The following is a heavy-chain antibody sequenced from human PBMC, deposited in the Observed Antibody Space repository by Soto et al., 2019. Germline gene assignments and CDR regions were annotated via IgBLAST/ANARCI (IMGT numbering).Heavy chain of an antibody. CDR1: GGSISSGDYY. J-gene: IGHJ6*02. Sequence: SETLSLTCTVSGGSISSGDYYWSWIRQPPGKGLEWIGYIYYSGSTYYNPSLKSRVTISVDTSKNQFSLKLSSVTAADTAVYYCARAPLGYDILTGYYYYSYGMDVWGQGTTVTVSS. CDR3: ARAPLGYDILTGYYYYSYGMDV. D-gene: IGHD3-9*01. CDR2: IYYSGST. V-gene: IGHV4-30-4*01.